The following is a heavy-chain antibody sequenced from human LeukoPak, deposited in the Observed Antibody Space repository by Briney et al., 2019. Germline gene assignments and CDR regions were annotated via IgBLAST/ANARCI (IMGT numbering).Heavy chain of an antibody. D-gene: IGHD3-10*01. CDR1: GGSISSGGYS. CDR3: ARASITMVRGDGAFDI. Sequence: SETLSLTCAVSGGSISSGGYSWSWILQPPGKGLEWIGYIYHSGSTYYNPSLKSRVTISVDRSKNQFSLKLSSVTAADTAVYYCARASITMVRGDGAFDIWGQGTMVTVSS. J-gene: IGHJ3*02. CDR2: IYHSGST. V-gene: IGHV4-30-2*01.